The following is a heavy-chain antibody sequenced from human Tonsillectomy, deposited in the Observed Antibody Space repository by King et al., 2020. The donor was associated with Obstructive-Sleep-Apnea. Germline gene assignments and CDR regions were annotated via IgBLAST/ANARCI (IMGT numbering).Heavy chain of an antibody. CDR3: AKDSNYDILTGYYNHFDY. J-gene: IGHJ4*02. D-gene: IGHD3-9*01. V-gene: IGHV3-9*01. CDR1: GFIFDDYA. CDR2: ISWNSGTI. Sequence: VQLVESGGGLVQPGRSLRLSCAASGFIFDDYAMHWVRHAPGKGLEWVSGISWNSGTIGYADSVKGRFTISRDTAKNSLYLQMNSLRVEDTALYYCAKDSNYDILTGYYNHFDYWGQGTLVTVSS.